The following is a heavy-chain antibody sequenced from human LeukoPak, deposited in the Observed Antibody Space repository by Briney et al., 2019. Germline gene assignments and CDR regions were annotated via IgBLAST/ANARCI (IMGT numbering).Heavy chain of an antibody. J-gene: IGHJ4*02. V-gene: IGHV4-39*01. CDR2: IYYSGST. CDR1: GGSLSSSSYY. Sequence: SETLSLTCTVSGGSLSSSSYYWGWIRQPPGKGLKWIGSIYYSGSTYYNPSLKSRVTISVDTSKNQFSLKLSSVTAADTAVYYCARHRVYSSGWYLFDYWGQGTLVTVSS. CDR3: ARHRVYSSGWYLFDY. D-gene: IGHD6-19*01.